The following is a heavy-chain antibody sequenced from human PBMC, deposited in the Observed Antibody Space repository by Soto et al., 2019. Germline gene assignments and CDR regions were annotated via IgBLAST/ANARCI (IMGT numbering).Heavy chain of an antibody. CDR1: GFTFSGYA. CDR3: ARGRGSYSFDY. V-gene: IGHV3-23*01. J-gene: IGHJ4*02. Sequence: GGSLRLSCAASGFTFSGYAMNWVRQAPGKGLEWVSSISGSGSSTNYADSVKGRFTIARDNSKNTLYLQMNSLRAEDTAVYSCARGRGSYSFDYWGQGTLVTVSS. D-gene: IGHD1-26*01. CDR2: ISGSGSST.